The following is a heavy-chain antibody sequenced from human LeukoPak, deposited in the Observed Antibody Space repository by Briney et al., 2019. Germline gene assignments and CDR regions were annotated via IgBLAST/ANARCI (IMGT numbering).Heavy chain of an antibody. CDR3: ATEVGVGRYDSFDFYHLSGN. D-gene: IGHD3-22*01. CDR1: GYIFNTYG. J-gene: IGHJ4*02. Sequence: ASVEVSCKASGYIFNTYGISWVRQAPGQGLEWMGWINTYSGYTNYAQKFQGRVTMTTDTSTSTAYMEVRSLRSDDTAMYYCATEVGVGRYDSFDFYHLSGNWGQGTLVIVST. V-gene: IGHV1-18*01. CDR2: INTYSGYT.